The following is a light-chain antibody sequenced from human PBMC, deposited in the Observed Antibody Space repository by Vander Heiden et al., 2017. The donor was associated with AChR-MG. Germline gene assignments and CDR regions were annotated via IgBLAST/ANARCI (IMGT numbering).Light chain of an antibody. Sequence: QSALTQPASVSGAPRQPITIVCTGTSCDSGSYSNGSWYRQHPGRAPKLLIYDVTDRPSGVSTRFCGSKSGNTASLTISGLQAEDEAEYYCNSYTASTTLYVFGTGTKVTVL. CDR2: DVT. CDR3: NSYTASTTLYV. J-gene: IGLJ1*01. V-gene: IGLV2-14*03. CDR1: SCDSGSYSN.